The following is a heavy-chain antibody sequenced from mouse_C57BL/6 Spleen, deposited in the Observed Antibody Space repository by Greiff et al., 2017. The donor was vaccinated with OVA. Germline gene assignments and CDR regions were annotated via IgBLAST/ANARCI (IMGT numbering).Heavy chain of an antibody. V-gene: IGHV1-52*01. CDR2: IDPSDSET. CDR3: AREGGTSWFAY. Sequence: QVQLQQPGAELVRPGSSVKLSCKASGYTFTSYWMHWVKQRPIQGLEWIGNIDPSDSETHYNQKFKDKATLTVDKSSSTAYMQLSSLTSEDSAVYYWAREGGTSWFAYWGQGTLVTVSA. D-gene: IGHD5-1*01. CDR1: GYTFTSYW. J-gene: IGHJ3*01.